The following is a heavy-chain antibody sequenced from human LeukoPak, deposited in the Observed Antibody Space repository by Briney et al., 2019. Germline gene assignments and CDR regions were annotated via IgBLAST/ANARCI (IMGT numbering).Heavy chain of an antibody. V-gene: IGHV3-15*01. D-gene: IGHD3-22*01. Sequence: PGGSLRLSCAASGFTFSNAWMSWVRQAPGKGLEWVGRIKSKTDGGTTDYAAPVKGRFTISRDDSKNTLYLQMNSLKTEDTAVYYCTSDSSGYYVGEYFQHWGQGTLVTVSS. CDR2: IKSKTDGGTT. CDR3: TSDSSGYYVGEYFQH. CDR1: GFTFSNAW. J-gene: IGHJ1*01.